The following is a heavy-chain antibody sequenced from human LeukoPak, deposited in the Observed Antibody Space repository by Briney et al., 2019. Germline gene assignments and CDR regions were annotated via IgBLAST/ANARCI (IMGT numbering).Heavy chain of an antibody. J-gene: IGHJ4*02. CDR3: ARVMDHYDYYFDN. V-gene: IGHV1-18*01. CDR2: ISVYNGNT. D-gene: IGHD3-3*01. Sequence: GASVKVSCKASGGTFDICAITWVRQAPGQGLEWMGWISVYNGNTNYEQKLQGRVTLTTDTSTSTAYMELRSLRSDDTAVYYCARVMDHYDYYFDNWGQGTLVTVSS. CDR1: GGTFDICA.